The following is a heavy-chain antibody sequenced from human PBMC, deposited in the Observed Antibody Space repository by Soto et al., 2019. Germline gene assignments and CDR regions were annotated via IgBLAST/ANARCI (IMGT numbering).Heavy chain of an antibody. CDR2: ISSRSTYI. V-gene: IGHV3-21*01. Sequence: EVQLVESGGGLVKPGGSLRLSCAASGFTFSTYSMNWVRQAPGKGLEWVSCISSRSTYIYYADSARGRFTISRDNAKNSLYLQMNSLRADDTAVYYCASMGEQLVPAYFDLWGRGTLVTVSS. D-gene: IGHD6-13*01. J-gene: IGHJ2*01. CDR1: GFTFSTYS. CDR3: ASMGEQLVPAYFDL.